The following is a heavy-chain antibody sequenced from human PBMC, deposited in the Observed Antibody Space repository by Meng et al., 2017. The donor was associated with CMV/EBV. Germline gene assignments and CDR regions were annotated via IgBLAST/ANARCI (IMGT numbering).Heavy chain of an antibody. CDR2: INHSGST. D-gene: IGHD3-22*01. V-gene: IGHV4-34*01. Sequence: QVQLQQWGAGLLKPSETLSLTCAVYGGSFSGYYWSWIRQPPGKGPEWIGEINHSGSTNYNPSLKSRVTISVDTSKNQFSLKLSSVTAADTAVYYCARVWDSGWDYWGQGTLVTVSS. J-gene: IGHJ4*02. CDR3: ARVWDSGWDY. CDR1: GGSFSGYY.